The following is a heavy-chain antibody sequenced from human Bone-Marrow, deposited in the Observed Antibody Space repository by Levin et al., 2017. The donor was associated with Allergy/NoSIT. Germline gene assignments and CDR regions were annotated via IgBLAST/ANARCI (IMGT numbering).Heavy chain of an antibody. CDR3: ARHLPISFGGNSDFDF. CDR1: GYSFTSQW. CDR2: VYPGDSDT. Sequence: GESLKISCKGSGYSFTSQWVAWVRQMPGKGLEWMGIVYPGDSDTRYSPSFQGQVTISVDKSMATAYLQWTTLKPSDTAIYFCARHLPISFGGNSDFDFWGLGTQVTVSS. V-gene: IGHV5-51*01. D-gene: IGHD4-23*01. J-gene: IGHJ4*02.